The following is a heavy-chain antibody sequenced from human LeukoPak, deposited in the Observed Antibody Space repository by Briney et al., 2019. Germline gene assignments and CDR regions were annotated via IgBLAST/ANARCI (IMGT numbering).Heavy chain of an antibody. V-gene: IGHV3-48*01. CDR2: ISYSTTAI. J-gene: IGHJ4*02. Sequence: PGGSLRLSCVASGFTFSTNTMNWVRQAPGQGLEWVSSISYSTTAIYYADSVKGRFTISRDNAKNSLYLQMSSLRAEDTAVYYCARTQAIDFWGQGTLVTVSS. CDR1: GFTFSTNT. CDR3: ARTQAIDF.